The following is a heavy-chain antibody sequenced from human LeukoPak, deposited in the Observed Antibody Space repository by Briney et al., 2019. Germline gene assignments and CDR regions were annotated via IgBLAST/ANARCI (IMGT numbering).Heavy chain of an antibody. CDR1: GYTFTGYF. D-gene: IGHD6-19*01. Sequence: ASVKVSCKASGYTFTGYFMHWVRQAPGQGLEWMGWINPNSGDANYAQKFQGRVTMTRDTSISTAYMELSSLRSEDTAVYYCARRGVAVAGNYYYYMDVWGKGTTVTISS. V-gene: IGHV1-2*02. J-gene: IGHJ6*03. CDR2: INPNSGDA. CDR3: ARRGVAVAGNYYYYMDV.